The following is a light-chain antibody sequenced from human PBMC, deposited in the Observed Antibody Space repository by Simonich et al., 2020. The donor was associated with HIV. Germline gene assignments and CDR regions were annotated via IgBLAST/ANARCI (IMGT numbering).Light chain of an antibody. Sequence: AIRMTQSPSSLSASTGDRVTIPCRGSQGISSYLAWYQQKPGKAPNLLIYAASTLQSGVPSRFSGSGSGTDFTLTISCLQPEDFATYFCQQSRSTPFTFGPGTKVDIK. CDR3: QQSRSTPFT. CDR1: QGISSY. CDR2: AAS. J-gene: IGKJ3*01. V-gene: IGKV1-8*01.